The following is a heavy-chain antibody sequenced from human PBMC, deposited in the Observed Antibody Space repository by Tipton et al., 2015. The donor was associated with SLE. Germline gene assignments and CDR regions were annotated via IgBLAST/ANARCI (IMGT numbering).Heavy chain of an antibody. D-gene: IGHD1-26*01. J-gene: IGHJ5*02. CDR2: IYSSGST. CDR1: GGSIISNNW. V-gene: IGHV4-4*02. CDR3: AREAKYSGSYYNWFDR. Sequence: SLRLSCAVSGGSIISNNWWSWVRQPPGKGLEWIGRIYSSGSTNENLSLKSRFTISKDTSKNQLSLKLSSVTVADTAVYYCAREAKYSGSYYNWFDRWGQGTLVTVSP.